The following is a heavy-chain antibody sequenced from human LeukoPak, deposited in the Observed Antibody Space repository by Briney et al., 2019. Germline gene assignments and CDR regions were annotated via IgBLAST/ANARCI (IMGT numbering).Heavy chain of an antibody. CDR2: ISSNGGST. CDR3: ARDSITVSVGAFDI. Sequence: QPGGSLRLSCAASGFTFSTYGMHWVRQAPGKGLEYVSAISSNGGSTYYANSVKGRFTISRDNSKNTLYLQMGSLRAEDMGVYYCARDSITVSVGAFDIWGQGTMVIVSS. D-gene: IGHD2-2*01. J-gene: IGHJ3*02. CDR1: GFTFSTYG. V-gene: IGHV3-64*01.